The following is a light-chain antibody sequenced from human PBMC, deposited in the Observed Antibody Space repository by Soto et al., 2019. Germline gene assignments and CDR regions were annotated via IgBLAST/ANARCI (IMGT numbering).Light chain of an antibody. V-gene: IGKV3-20*01. CDR3: QQYDISPWT. CDR2: AAS. CDR1: QSVSSSY. Sequence: EIVLTQSPGTLSFSPGERATLSCRASQSVSSSYLAWYQQKPGQAPRLLIFAASSRASGIPDRFSGSGSGTDYTLTISRLEPEDFALFYCQQYDISPWTFGQGTTVDIK. J-gene: IGKJ1*01.